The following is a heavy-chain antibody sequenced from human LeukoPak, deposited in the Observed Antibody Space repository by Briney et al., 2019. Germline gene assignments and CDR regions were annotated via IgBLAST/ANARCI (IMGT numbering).Heavy chain of an antibody. D-gene: IGHD4-11*01. Sequence: SETLSLTCTVSGGSISSYYWSWIRQPPGKGLEWIGYIYYSGSTNYNPPLKSRVTISIDTSKNQFSLKLSSVTAADTAVYYCAREGEYSNRLDPWGQGTLVTVSS. J-gene: IGHJ5*02. V-gene: IGHV4-59*12. CDR3: AREGEYSNRLDP. CDR2: IYYSGST. CDR1: GGSISSYY.